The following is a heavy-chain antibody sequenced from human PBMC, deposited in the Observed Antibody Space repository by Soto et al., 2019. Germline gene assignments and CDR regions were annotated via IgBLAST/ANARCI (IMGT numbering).Heavy chain of an antibody. CDR1: GYTFTHYY. D-gene: IGHD5-18*01. CDR3: ATSVNSAMAFDY. J-gene: IGHJ4*02. Sequence: QLQLVQSGAEVKKPGASVRVSCKASGYTFTHYYIHWVRQAPGQGLEWMGIINPNGGITTYAQKFRAGFSMTRDTSPSTVYLELSSLRSEDSAVYYCATSVNSAMAFDYWGQGTLVTVSS. V-gene: IGHV1-46*01. CDR2: INPNGGIT.